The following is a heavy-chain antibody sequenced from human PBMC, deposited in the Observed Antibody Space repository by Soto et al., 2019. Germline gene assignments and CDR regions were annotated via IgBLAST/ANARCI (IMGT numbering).Heavy chain of an antibody. CDR3: AREGAYYYYGMAV. J-gene: IGHJ6*02. CDR1: GFTVSSNY. CDR2: IYSGGST. V-gene: IGHV3-53*01. Sequence: TGGSLRLSCAASGFTVSSNYMSWVRQAPGKGLEWVSVIYSGGSTYYADSVKGRFTISRDNSKNTLYLQMNSLRAEDTAVYYCAREGAYYYYGMAVWGQGTTVTVSS.